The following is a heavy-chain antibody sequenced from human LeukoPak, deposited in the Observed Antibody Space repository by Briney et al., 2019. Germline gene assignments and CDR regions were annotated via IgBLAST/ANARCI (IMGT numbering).Heavy chain of an antibody. V-gene: IGHV3-48*03. D-gene: IGHD3-3*01. CDR1: GFTFSSYE. J-gene: IGHJ4*02. Sequence: GGSLRLSCAASGFTFSSYEMNWVRQAPGKGLEWISYISSGGRNIHYADSVRGRFTISRDDAKNSLYLQMNSLRAEDTALYYCARDRTVGVPRTLYFDFWGRGTLVTVSS. CDR2: ISSGGRNI. CDR3: ARDRTVGVPRTLYFDF.